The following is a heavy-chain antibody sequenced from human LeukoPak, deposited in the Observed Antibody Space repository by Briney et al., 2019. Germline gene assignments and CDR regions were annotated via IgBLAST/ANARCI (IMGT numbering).Heavy chain of an antibody. D-gene: IGHD3-10*01. J-gene: IGHJ4*02. Sequence: PSETLSLTCAVSGGSISSGGYSWSWIRQPPGKGLEWIGYINHSGSTNYNPSLKSRVTISVDTSKNQFSLKLSSVTAADTAVYYCARTVVRGDQPEYYFDYWGQGTLVTASS. CDR1: GGSISSGGYS. CDR3: ARTVVRGDQPEYYFDY. V-gene: IGHV4-30-2*01. CDR2: INHSGST.